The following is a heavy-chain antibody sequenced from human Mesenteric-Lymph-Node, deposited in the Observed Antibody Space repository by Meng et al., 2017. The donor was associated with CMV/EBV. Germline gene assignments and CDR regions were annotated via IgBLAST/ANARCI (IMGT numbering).Heavy chain of an antibody. V-gene: IGHV4-39*07. D-gene: IGHD6-13*01. J-gene: IGHJ4*02. CDR1: GGSISSSSYY. CDR2: IYYSGST. CDR3: ARGIAADIDY. Sequence: SETLSLTCTVSGGSISSSSYYWGWIRQPPGKGLEWIGSIYYSGSTHYNPSLKSRVTISVDTSKNQFSLKLSSVTAADTAVYYCARGIAADIDYWGQGTLVTVSS.